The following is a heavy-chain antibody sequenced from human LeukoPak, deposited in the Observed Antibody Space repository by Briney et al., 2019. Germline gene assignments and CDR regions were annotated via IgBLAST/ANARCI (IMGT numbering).Heavy chain of an antibody. Sequence: SETLSLTCAVYGGSFSGYYWSWIRQPPGKGLEWIGEINHNGSTNYNSSLKSRVTISVDTSKNQFSLKLSSVTAADTAVYYCARGPYAYVWGSYRYNYFDYWGQGTLDTVSS. V-gene: IGHV4-34*01. CDR1: GGSFSGYY. J-gene: IGHJ4*02. D-gene: IGHD3-16*02. CDR3: ARGPYAYVWGSYRYNYFDY. CDR2: INHNGST.